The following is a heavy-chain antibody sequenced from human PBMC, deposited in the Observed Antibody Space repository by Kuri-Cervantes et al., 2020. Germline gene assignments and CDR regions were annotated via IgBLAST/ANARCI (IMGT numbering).Heavy chain of an antibody. Sequence: ASVKVSCKASGYTFTSYYINWVRQATGQGLEWMGWMNPNSGNTGYAQKFQGRVTMTRNTSISTAYMELSSLRSEDTAVYYCARWQSDILTGYYMRYYYYGMDVWGQGTTVTVSS. CDR2: MNPNSGNT. D-gene: IGHD3-9*01. J-gene: IGHJ6*02. V-gene: IGHV1-8*01. CDR3: ARWQSDILTGYYMRYYYYGMDV. CDR1: GYTFTSYY.